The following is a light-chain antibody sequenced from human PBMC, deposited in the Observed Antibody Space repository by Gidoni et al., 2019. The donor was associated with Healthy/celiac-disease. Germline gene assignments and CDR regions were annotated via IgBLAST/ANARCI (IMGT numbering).Light chain of an antibody. CDR3: QQYNNWPPIR. Sequence: EIVMTQSPATLSVSPGERATRSCRASQSVSSNLAWYQQKPGQAPRLLIYGASTRATGIPARFSGSGSGTEFTLTISSLQSEDFAVYYCQQYNNWPPIRFGPGTKVDIK. CDR1: QSVSSN. V-gene: IGKV3-15*01. J-gene: IGKJ3*01. CDR2: GAS.